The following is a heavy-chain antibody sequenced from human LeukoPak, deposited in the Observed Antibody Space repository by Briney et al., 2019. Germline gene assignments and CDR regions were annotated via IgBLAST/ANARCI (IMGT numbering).Heavy chain of an antibody. CDR2: IWYDGSNK. CDR1: GFTFSSYG. CDR3: ARDSCSGGSCYSDY. D-gene: IGHD2-15*01. V-gene: IGHV3-33*01. J-gene: IGHJ4*02. Sequence: GGSLRLSCAASGFTFSSYGMHWVRQAPGKGLEWVAVIWYDGSNKYYADSVKGRFTISRDNSKNTLYLQMNSLRAEDTAVYYCARDSCSGGSCYSDYWGREPWSPSPQ.